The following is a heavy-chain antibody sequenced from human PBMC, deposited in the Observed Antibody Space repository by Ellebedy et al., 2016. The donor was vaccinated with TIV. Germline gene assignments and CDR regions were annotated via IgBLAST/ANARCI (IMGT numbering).Heavy chain of an antibody. CDR2: SKRKAESYSA. CDR3: VKNRIGNYPSFDY. CDR1: GFSFSDYY. D-gene: IGHD1-7*01. Sequence: GGSLRLSCAASGFSFSDYYMDWVRQAPGKGLEWLGRSKRKAESYSAHYAASVKDRFTISRDDSKNSLYLQMNSLKTEDTAVYFCVKNRIGNYPSFDYWGQGTLVTVSS. J-gene: IGHJ4*02. V-gene: IGHV3-72*01.